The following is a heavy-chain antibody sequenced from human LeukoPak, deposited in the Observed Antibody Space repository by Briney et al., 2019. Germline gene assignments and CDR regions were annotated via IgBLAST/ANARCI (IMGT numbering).Heavy chain of an antibody. V-gene: IGHV1-69*05. CDR3: ASLRTSYGLTGQYYFDY. J-gene: IGHJ4*02. Sequence: SVKVSCKASGGTFSSYAISWVRQAPGQGLEWMGGIIPIFGTANYAQRFQGRVTITTDESTSTAYMELSSLRSEDTAVYYCASLRTSYGLTGQYYFDYWGQGTLVTVSS. D-gene: IGHD5-18*01. CDR1: GGTFSSYA. CDR2: IIPIFGTA.